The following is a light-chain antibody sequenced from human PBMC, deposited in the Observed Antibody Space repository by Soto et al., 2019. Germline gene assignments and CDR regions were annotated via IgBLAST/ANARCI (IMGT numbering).Light chain of an antibody. CDR1: QSIGSC. J-gene: IGKJ1*01. CDR3: QQYYSNPQT. V-gene: IGKV1-39*01. Sequence: DIQMTQSPSPLYASVEDKVTTTFRASQSIGSCLNWYQQEPGRAPKFLIYDASSLQSGVPSRFSGSGSGTEFALTISSLQPEDFATYYCQQYYSNPQTFGQGTKVDIK. CDR2: DAS.